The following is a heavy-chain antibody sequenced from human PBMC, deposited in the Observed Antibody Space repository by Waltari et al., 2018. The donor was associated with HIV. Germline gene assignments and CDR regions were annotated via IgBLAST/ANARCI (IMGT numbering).Heavy chain of an antibody. Sequence: QVQLVQSGAEVKKPGASVKVSCKASGYPFPNYYIHWVRQAPGQGLEWMARINPSGSSTSHAQKFQGRVTMTRDTSTRTVYMELSSLRSEDTAVYYCARDKAVGIITSVFNMWGQGTMVIVSS. D-gene: IGHD3-3*01. CDR2: INPSGSST. V-gene: IGHV1-46*01. J-gene: IGHJ3*02. CDR3: ARDKAVGIITSVFNM. CDR1: GYPFPNYY.